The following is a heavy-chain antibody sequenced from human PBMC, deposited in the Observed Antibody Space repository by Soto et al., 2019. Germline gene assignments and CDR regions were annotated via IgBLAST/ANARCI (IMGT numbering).Heavy chain of an antibody. J-gene: IGHJ4*02. CDR3: ARDIYRGLCDY. CDR1: GGSISSGGYY. V-gene: IGHV4-31*03. D-gene: IGHD3-16*01. CDR2: IYYSGST. Sequence: PSETLSLTCTVSGGSISSGGYYWSWIRQHPGKGLEWIGYIYYSGSTYYNPSLKSRVTISVDTSKNQFSLKLRSDDTAVYYCARDIYRGLCDYWGQGTLVTVSS.